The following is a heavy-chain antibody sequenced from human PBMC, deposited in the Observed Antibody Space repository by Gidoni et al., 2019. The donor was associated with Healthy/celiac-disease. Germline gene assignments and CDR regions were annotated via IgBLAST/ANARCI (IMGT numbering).Heavy chain of an antibody. Sequence: QNTLKESGPPLVKPTQTITLTCTFSGFSISTSGVGVGWIRQPPGKALEWLALIYWDDDKRYSPSLKSRLTITKDTSKNQVVLTITNSDPVDTAIYYCALLGDWGQGTLVTVSS. J-gene: IGHJ4*02. CDR3: ALLGD. V-gene: IGHV2-5*02. CDR2: IYWDDDK. CDR1: GFSISTSGVG.